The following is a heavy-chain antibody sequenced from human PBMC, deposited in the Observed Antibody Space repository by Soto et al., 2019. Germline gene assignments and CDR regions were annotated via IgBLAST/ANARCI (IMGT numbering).Heavy chain of an antibody. Sequence: EVQLVQSGAVVKKPGESLKISCKGFEYRFTSYWIGWVRQMPGKGLEWMGIIYPGDSDTRYSPSFQGQVTISADKSISTAYLQWSSLKASDTAMYYCARPYSSKSTYDFDYWGQGTLVTVSS. CDR1: EYRFTSYW. J-gene: IGHJ4*02. V-gene: IGHV5-51*01. D-gene: IGHD6-13*01. CDR3: ARPYSSKSTYDFDY. CDR2: IYPGDSDT.